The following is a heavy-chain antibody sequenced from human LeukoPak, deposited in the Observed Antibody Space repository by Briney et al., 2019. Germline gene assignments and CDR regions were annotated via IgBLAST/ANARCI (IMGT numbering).Heavy chain of an antibody. V-gene: IGHV3-23*01. CDR3: AKDSSYYDILTGYYIPDY. CDR1: GFTFSSYA. Sequence: PGGSLRLSCAASGFTFSSYAMRWVRQAPGKGLEWVSAISGSGGRTYYADSVKGRFTISRDNSKNTLYLQMNSLRAEDTAVYYCAKDSSYYDILTGYYIPDYWGQGTLVTVSS. D-gene: IGHD3-9*01. CDR2: ISGSGGRT. J-gene: IGHJ4*02.